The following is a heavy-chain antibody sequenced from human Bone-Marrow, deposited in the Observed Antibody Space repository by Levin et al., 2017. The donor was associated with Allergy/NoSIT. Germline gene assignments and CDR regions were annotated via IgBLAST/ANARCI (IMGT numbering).Heavy chain of an antibody. D-gene: IGHD2-2*02. CDR3: ARHDCTSGSLYTGVGWFDP. J-gene: IGHJ5*02. V-gene: IGHV5-51*01. CDR1: GFRFTNYW. Sequence: GESLKISCQGSGFRFTNYWIAWVRQMPGKGLEWMGIIHPADSDTTYSPAFQGQVTISADKSKSTVYLQWASLKAADSGTYYCARHDCTSGSLYTGVGWFDPWGQGTRVTVSA. CDR2: IHPADSDT.